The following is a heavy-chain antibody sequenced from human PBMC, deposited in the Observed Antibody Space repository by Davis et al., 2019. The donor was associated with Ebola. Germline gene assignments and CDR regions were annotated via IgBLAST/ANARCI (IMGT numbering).Heavy chain of an antibody. D-gene: IGHD2-2*01. CDR2: IKSTTDGGTT. J-gene: IGHJ4*02. CDR1: GFTFTNAW. CDR3: TTGGCSRTSCYFPFDY. V-gene: IGHV3-15*07. Sequence: GESLKISCAASGFTFTNAWMNWVRQAPGKGLEWVGRIKSTTDGGTTDYAAPVKGRFTISRDDSKNTLYLQMNGLKTEDTAVYYCTTGGCSRTSCYFPFDYWGQGTLVTVSS.